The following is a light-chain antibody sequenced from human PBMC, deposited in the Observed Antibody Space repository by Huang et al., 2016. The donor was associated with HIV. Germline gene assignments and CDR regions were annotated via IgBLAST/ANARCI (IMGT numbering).Light chain of an antibody. V-gene: IGKV2-28*01. CDR3: MQALQTPV. Sequence: GDSVSISCRSSQSLLHSNGYNYLDWYVQKPGQSPHLLIYLGSNRASGVPDRFSGSGSGTDFTLKISRVEAEDVGVYYCMQALQTPVFGPGTKVDIK. CDR1: QSLLHSNGYNY. CDR2: LGS. J-gene: IGKJ3*01.